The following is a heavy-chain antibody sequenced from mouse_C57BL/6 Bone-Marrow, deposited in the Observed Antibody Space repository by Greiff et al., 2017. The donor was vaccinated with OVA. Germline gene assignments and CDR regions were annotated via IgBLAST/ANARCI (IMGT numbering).Heavy chain of an antibody. Sequence: QVHVKQSGAELVRPGASVTLSCKASGYTFTDYEMHWVKQTPVHGLEWIGAIDPETGGTAYNQKFKGKAILTADKSSSTAYMELRSLTSEDSAVYYCTKLGRAWFAYWGQGTLVTVSA. CDR1: GYTFTDYE. CDR3: TKLGRAWFAY. CDR2: IDPETGGT. J-gene: IGHJ3*01. D-gene: IGHD4-1*01. V-gene: IGHV1-15*01.